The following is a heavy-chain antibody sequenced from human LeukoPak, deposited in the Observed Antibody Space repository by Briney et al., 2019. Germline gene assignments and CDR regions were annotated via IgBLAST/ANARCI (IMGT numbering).Heavy chain of an antibody. CDR1: GFTFSSYT. CDR3: AKEQPYDSSGYYYVPSFCDY. Sequence: GGSLRLSCAASGFTFSSYTMSWVRQAPGKGLEWVSAISGSGGSTYYADSVKGRFTISRDNSKNTLYLQMNSLRAEDTAVYYCAKEQPYDSSGYYYVPSFCDYWGQGTLVTVSS. CDR2: ISGSGGST. D-gene: IGHD3-22*01. V-gene: IGHV3-23*01. J-gene: IGHJ4*02.